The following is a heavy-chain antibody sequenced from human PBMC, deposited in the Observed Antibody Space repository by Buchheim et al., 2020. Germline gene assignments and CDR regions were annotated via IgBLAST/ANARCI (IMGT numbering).Heavy chain of an antibody. CDR1: GGSISSSSYY. Sequence: QLQLQESGPGLVKPSETLSLTCTVSGGSISSSSYYWGWIRQPPGKGLEWIGNFYYSGGTYYNPSLKSRVTISVDTSKNQFSLKLTSVTAADTAVYYCARQVLFVKVASTDDYWGQGTL. V-gene: IGHV4-39*01. CDR2: FYYSGGT. CDR3: ARQVLFVKVASTDDY. J-gene: IGHJ4*02. D-gene: IGHD6-19*01.